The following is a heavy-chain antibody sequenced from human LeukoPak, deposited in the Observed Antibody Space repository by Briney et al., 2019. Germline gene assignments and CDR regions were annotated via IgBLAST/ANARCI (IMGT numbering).Heavy chain of an antibody. CDR1: GFTFTSYG. J-gene: IGHJ3*02. Sequence: GGSLRLSCAASGFTFTSYGISWVRQAPGQGLEWMGWISAYNGNTNYAQKLQGRVTMTTDTSTSTAYMELRSLRSDDTAVYYCARDRSGLFDIWGQGTMVTVSS. CDR2: ISAYNGNT. V-gene: IGHV1-18*01. D-gene: IGHD3-3*01. CDR3: ARDRSGLFDI.